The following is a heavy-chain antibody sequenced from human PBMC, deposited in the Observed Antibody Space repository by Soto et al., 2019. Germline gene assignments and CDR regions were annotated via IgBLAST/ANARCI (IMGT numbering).Heavy chain of an antibody. V-gene: IGHV3-23*01. CDR2: ISGSGEST. CDR1: EFTFGVYS. D-gene: IGHD1-1*01. CDR3: EKSLGDRWNTYYFDY. Sequence: EVQVLESGGDLVQPGGSLRLSCADSEFTFGVYSMSWVRQAPGKGLEWVSGISGSGESTYYADSVKGRFTISRDNSKNTLYLQMYSLSADDTAVYYYEKSLGDRWNTYYFDYWGQGTLVTVSS. J-gene: IGHJ4*02.